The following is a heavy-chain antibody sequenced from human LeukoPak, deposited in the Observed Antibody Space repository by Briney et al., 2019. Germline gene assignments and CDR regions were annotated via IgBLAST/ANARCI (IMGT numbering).Heavy chain of an antibody. Sequence: GGSLRLSCAASGLTVSSNYMSWDRQAPGKGLEWVSVIYSGGSTYYADSVKGRFTISRGNSKNTLYLQMNSLRAEDTAVYYCARDFVHGWSGGLDYWGQGTLVTVSS. J-gene: IGHJ4*02. V-gene: IGHV3-53*01. CDR3: ARDFVHGWSGGLDY. D-gene: IGHD6-19*01. CDR2: IYSGGST. CDR1: GLTVSSNY.